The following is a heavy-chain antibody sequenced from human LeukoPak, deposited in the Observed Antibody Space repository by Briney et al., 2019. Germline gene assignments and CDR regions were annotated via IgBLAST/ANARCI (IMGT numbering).Heavy chain of an antibody. J-gene: IGHJ4*02. Sequence: SVKVSCKASGGTFSSYAISWVRQAPGQGLEWMGGIIPIFGTANYAQKFQGRVTITADESTSTAYMELSSLRSEDTAVYYCAKYYYDNSGYAGFDYWGQGTLVTVSS. CDR3: AKYYYDNSGYAGFDY. V-gene: IGHV1-69*13. D-gene: IGHD3-22*01. CDR1: GGTFSSYA. CDR2: IIPIFGTA.